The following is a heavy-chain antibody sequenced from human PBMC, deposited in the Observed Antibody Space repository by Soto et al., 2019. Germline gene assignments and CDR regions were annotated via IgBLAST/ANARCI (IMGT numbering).Heavy chain of an antibody. D-gene: IGHD6-19*01. Sequence: GGSLRLSCAGSGFTFTKSCMHWVRQTPGKGLEWVSRVNTDGSDTIYADSVKGRFTISRDNAKNTLYLQMNSLTAEDTAMYYCARDQSVSGPTTFHHWGQGALVTVSS. V-gene: IGHV3-74*01. CDR2: VNTDGSDT. CDR1: GFTFTKSC. CDR3: ARDQSVSGPTTFHH. J-gene: IGHJ4*02.